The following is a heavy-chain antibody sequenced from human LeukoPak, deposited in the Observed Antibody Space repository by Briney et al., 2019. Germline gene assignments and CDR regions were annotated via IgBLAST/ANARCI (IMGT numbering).Heavy chain of an antibody. J-gene: IGHJ3*02. Sequence: GGSLRLSCAASGFAFSSYAMHWVRQALGKGLEWVALISYDGSNKYYADSVKGRFTISRDNSKNTLYLQMNSLSTEDTAVYYCARDPKGGYSYGWGAFDIWGQGTMVTVSS. CDR3: ARDPKGGYSYGWGAFDI. D-gene: IGHD5-18*01. CDR1: GFAFSSYA. CDR2: ISYDGSNK. V-gene: IGHV3-30-3*01.